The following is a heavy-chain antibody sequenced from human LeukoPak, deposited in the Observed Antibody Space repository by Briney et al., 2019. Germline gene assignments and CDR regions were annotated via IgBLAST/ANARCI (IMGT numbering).Heavy chain of an antibody. J-gene: IGHJ4*02. Sequence: PGGSLRLSCAGSGFSFSSYRMNWVRQAPGKGLEWVSFISGTSTTIDYADSVKGRFTISRGNAQNSLYLQMNSLRGEDTAVYYCATSGNYRFDYWGQGTLVTVSS. CDR3: ATSGNYRFDY. CDR1: GFSFSSYR. D-gene: IGHD1-26*01. CDR2: ISGTSTTI. V-gene: IGHV3-48*01.